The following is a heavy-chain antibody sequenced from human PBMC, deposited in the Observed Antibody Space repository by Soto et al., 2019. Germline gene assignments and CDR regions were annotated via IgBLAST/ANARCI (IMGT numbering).Heavy chain of an antibody. Sequence: PGESLKICCKGSGYSFTSYWISWVRQMPGKGLEWMGRIDPSDSYTNYSPSFQGHVTISADKSISTAYLQWSSLKASDTAMYYCARLVVPAAIGPYYYYGMDVWGQGTTVTVSS. D-gene: IGHD2-2*01. V-gene: IGHV5-10-1*01. CDR2: IDPSDSYT. CDR1: GYSFTSYW. J-gene: IGHJ6*02. CDR3: ARLVVPAAIGPYYYYGMDV.